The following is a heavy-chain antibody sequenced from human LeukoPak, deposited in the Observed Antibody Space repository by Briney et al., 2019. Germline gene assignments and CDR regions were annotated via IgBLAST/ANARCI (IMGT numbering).Heavy chain of an antibody. CDR3: ARDLWLPHYYYYYMDV. CDR2: INTNTGNP. J-gene: IGHJ6*03. D-gene: IGHD6-19*01. V-gene: IGHV7-4-1*02. Sequence: ASVKVSCKASGYTFTSYAMNWVRQAPGQGLEWMGWINTNTGNPTYAQGFTGRFVFSLDTSVSTAYLQISSLKAEDTAVYYCARDLWLPHYYYYYMDVWGKGTTVTVSS. CDR1: GYTFTSYA.